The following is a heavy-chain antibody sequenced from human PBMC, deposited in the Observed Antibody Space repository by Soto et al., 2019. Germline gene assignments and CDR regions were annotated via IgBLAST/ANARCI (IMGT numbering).Heavy chain of an antibody. V-gene: IGHV1-18*01. J-gene: IGHJ4*02. CDR3: ARVGSYCRSTSCFDY. D-gene: IGHD2-2*01. CDR2: ISAYSGNI. CDR1: GYTFTNYG. Sequence: QVQLVQSGAEVKKPGASVKVSCKASGYTFTNYGISWLRQAPGQGLDWMGWISAYSGNIDYAQRFQGRVSMTTDTATSTAYMEPRGLRSDDTAVYYCARVGSYCRSTSCFDYWGQGTLVTVSS.